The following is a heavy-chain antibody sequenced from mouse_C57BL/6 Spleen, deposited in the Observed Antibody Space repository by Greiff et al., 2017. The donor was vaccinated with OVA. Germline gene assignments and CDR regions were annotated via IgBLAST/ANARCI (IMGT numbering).Heavy chain of an antibody. CDR2: INPSNGGT. D-gene: IGHD2-5*01. Sequence: QVQLQQPGAELVMPGASVKLSCKASGYTFTSYWMHWVKQRPGQGLEWIGNINPSNGGTNYNEKFKSKATLTVDKSSSTAYMQLSSLTSEDSAVYYCARSGSNYGDYYAMDYWGQGTSVTVSS. CDR1: GYTFTSYW. CDR3: ARSGSNYGDYYAMDY. V-gene: IGHV1-53*01. J-gene: IGHJ4*01.